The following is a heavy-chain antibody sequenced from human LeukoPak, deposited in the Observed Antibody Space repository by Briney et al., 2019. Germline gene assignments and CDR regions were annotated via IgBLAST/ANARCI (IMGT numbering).Heavy chain of an antibody. Sequence: GASVKGSCKASGYTFTGDYMHWVRQAPGQGLEWMGWINPNSGGTNYAQKFQGRVTMTRDTSISTAYMELSRLRSDDTAVYYCARGGIAAAGTTVYWGQGTLVTVSP. CDR3: ARGGIAAAGTTVY. D-gene: IGHD6-13*01. J-gene: IGHJ4*02. CDR1: GYTFTGDY. V-gene: IGHV1-2*02. CDR2: INPNSGGT.